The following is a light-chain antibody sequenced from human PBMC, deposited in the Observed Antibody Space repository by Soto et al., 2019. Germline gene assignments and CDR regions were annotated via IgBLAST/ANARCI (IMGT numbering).Light chain of an antibody. Sequence: QSALTQPASVSGSPGQSITISCTGTSSDVGGYNYVSWYQQHPGKAPKLMIYDVSNRPSGVSNRFSGSKSGNTASLTISGLQAEEEADYYCSSYTSSSTLYVFGTGTRSPS. V-gene: IGLV2-14*01. CDR3: SSYTSSSTLYV. J-gene: IGLJ1*01. CDR2: DVS. CDR1: SSDVGGYNY.